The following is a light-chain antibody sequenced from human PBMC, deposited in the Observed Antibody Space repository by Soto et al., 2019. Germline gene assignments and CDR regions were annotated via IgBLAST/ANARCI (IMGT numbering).Light chain of an antibody. CDR3: QQYDNLPLS. V-gene: IGKV1-33*01. J-gene: IGKJ4*01. CDR2: DAS. CDR1: QDISNY. Sequence: DIQMTQSPSSLSASVGDRVTITCQASQDISNYLNWYQQKPGKAPKLLIYDASNLETGVPSRFSGSRSGTDFTFTISSLQPEDIATYYCQQYDNLPLSFGGRTKVEIK.